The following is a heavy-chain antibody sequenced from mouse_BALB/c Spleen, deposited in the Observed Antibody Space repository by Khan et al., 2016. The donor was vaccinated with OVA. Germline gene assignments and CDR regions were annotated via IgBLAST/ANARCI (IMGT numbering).Heavy chain of an antibody. CDR1: GFSLTSYG. Sequence: VELVESGPGLVQPSQSLSITCTVSGFSLTSYGVHWVRQSPGKGLEWLGVIWSGGSTDYNADFISRLSISTDNSKSHVFFKMNRLKANDTDIYYCARIFIGTTDYAMDYWGQGTSVTVSS. CDR2: IWSGGST. CDR3: ARIFIGTTDYAMDY. D-gene: IGHD2-14*01. V-gene: IGHV2-2*02. J-gene: IGHJ4*01.